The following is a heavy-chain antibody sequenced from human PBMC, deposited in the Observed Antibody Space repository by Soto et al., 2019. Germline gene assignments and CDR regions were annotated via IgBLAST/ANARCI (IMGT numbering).Heavy chain of an antibody. J-gene: IGHJ6*02. CDR2: ISGSGGST. CDR3: AKGSGDYDFWSGYLYYYYYYGMDV. V-gene: IGHV3-23*01. Sequence: GGSLRLSCAASGFTFSSYAMSWVRQAPGKGLEWVSAISGSGGSTYYADSVKGRFTISRDNSKNTLYLQMNSLRAEDTAVYYCAKGSGDYDFWSGYLYYYYYYGMDVWGQGTTVTVSS. D-gene: IGHD3-3*01. CDR1: GFTFSSYA.